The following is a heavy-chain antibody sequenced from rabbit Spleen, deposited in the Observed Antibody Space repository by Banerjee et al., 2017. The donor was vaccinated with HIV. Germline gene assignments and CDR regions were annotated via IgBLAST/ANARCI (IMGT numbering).Heavy chain of an antibody. V-gene: IGHV1S45*01. CDR1: GFDFSDKAV. Sequence: QEQLVESGGGLVQPEGSLTLTCKASGFDFSDKAVMCWVRQAPGKGLQWIACINAITGRAVYATWAKGRFTFSKTSSTTVTLQMTSLTAADTATYFCARVNGDDIGYNLWGPGTLVTVS. D-gene: IGHD2-1*01. J-gene: IGHJ4*01. CDR3: ARVNGDDIGYNL. CDR2: INAITGRA.